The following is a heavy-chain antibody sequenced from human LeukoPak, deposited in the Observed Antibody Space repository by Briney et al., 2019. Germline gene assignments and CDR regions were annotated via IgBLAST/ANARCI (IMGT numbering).Heavy chain of an antibody. Sequence: GSSLTLSCAASGFTFSSYSPNWVRPAPRQGLESLSSISSSSSYIYYADSVKGRFTISRDNAKNSLYLQMNSLRAEDTAVYYCARDKITMVRGVSDYWGRGTLVTVSS. V-gene: IGHV3-21*01. D-gene: IGHD3-10*01. CDR3: ARDKITMVRGVSDY. CDR2: ISSSSSYI. CDR1: GFTFSSYS. J-gene: IGHJ4*02.